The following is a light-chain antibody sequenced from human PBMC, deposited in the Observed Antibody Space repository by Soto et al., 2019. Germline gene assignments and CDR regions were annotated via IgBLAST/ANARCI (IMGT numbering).Light chain of an antibody. CDR2: WAS. Sequence: IVMTQPPDSLAVSLGERATINCKSSQSFLYSSNNKNYLAWYQQKPGQPPKLLIYWASTRESGVPDRFSGSGSGTDFTLTISSLQAEDVAVYYCQQYYSTPYTFGQGTKVDIK. CDR3: QQYYSTPYT. CDR1: QSFLYSSNNKNY. V-gene: IGKV4-1*01. J-gene: IGKJ2*01.